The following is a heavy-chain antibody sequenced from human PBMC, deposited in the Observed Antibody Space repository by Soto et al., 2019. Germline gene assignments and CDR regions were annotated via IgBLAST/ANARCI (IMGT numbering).Heavy chain of an antibody. D-gene: IGHD3-9*01. Sequence: PGGSLRLSCTASGFSFSDFGMTWVRQAPGKGLEWVSTIHPEGTNTHYAGSVKGRFTISRDNSKDTLFLEMNSLRAEDTAIYFCAKDPSTGSADFWGQGTLVTVSS. CDR1: GFSFSDFG. J-gene: IGHJ4*02. CDR2: IHPEGTNT. CDR3: AKDPSTGSADF. V-gene: IGHV3-23*01.